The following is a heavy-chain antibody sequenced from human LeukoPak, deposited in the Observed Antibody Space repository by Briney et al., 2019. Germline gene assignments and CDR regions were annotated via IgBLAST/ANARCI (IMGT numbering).Heavy chain of an antibody. CDR3: ARVDEEGDYYDSSGYSPPGY. CDR2: IIPILGIA. J-gene: IGHJ4*02. CDR1: GGTFSSYA. V-gene: IGHV1-69*04. D-gene: IGHD3-22*01. Sequence: ASVKISCKASGGTFSSYAISWVRQAPGQGLEWMGTIIPILGIANYAQKFQGRVTITADKSTSTAYMELSSLRSEDTAVYYCARVDEEGDYYDSSGYSPPGYWGQGTLVTVSS.